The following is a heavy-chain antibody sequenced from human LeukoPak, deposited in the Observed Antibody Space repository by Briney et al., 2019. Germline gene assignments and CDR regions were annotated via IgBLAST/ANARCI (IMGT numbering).Heavy chain of an antibody. D-gene: IGHD5-18*01. J-gene: IGHJ3*02. Sequence: SVKVSCKASGGTFSSYAISWVRQAPGQGLEWMGGIIPIFGTANYAQKFQGRVTITTDESTSTAYMELSSLRSEDTAVYYCARDRRYSYGFDAFDIWGQGTMVTVSS. CDR2: IIPIFGTA. CDR1: GGTFSSYA. CDR3: ARDRRYSYGFDAFDI. V-gene: IGHV1-69*05.